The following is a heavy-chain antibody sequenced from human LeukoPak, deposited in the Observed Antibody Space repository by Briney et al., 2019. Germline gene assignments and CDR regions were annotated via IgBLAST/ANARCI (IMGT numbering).Heavy chain of an antibody. CDR3: ARGPGTPFWSGYYSPNWFDP. Sequence: GGSLRLSCAASGFTFSDYYMSWIRQAPGKGLEWVSYISSSGSTIYYADFVKGRFTISRDNAKNSLYLQMNSLRAEDTAVYYCARGPGTPFWSGYYSPNWFDPWGQGTLVTVSS. CDR1: GFTFSDYY. D-gene: IGHD3-3*01. J-gene: IGHJ5*02. V-gene: IGHV3-11*01. CDR2: ISSSGSTI.